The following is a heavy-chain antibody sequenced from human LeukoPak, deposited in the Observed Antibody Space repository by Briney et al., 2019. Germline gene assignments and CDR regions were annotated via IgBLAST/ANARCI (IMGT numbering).Heavy chain of an antibody. CDR2: ISDSGAGT. CDR1: GFTFSNYG. D-gene: IGHD4-17*01. CDR3: AKPPGTTVTILNWFDP. Sequence: GGSLRLSCAASGFTFSNYGMSWVRKAPGKGLGWVSAISDSGAGTYYADSVKGRFTISRDNSKNTLYLQMNSLRAEDTAVYYCAKPPGTTVTILNWFDPCGQGTLVTVSS. V-gene: IGHV3-23*01. J-gene: IGHJ5*02.